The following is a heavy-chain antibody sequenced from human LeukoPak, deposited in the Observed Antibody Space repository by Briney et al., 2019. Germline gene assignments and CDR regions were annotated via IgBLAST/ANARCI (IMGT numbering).Heavy chain of an antibody. J-gene: IGHJ4*02. Sequence: SETLSLTCTVSGGSISNGGFYLNWIRQHPGKGLEWIGSIYRSGSTYYSPSLYNPSLKSRVIMSLDTSKNQFSLKLNSVTAADTAVYYCARDLTGYFKFDFWGQGTLVTVSS. CDR3: ARDLTGYFKFDF. V-gene: IGHV4-31*03. CDR1: GGSISNGGFY. CDR2: IYRSGST. D-gene: IGHD3-9*01.